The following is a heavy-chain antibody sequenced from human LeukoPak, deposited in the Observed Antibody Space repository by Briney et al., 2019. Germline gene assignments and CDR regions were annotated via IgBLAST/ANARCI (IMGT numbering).Heavy chain of an antibody. Sequence: ASVKVSCKASGYTFTNFGISWVRQAPGQGLGWMGWISAYNGNTNYAQRLQGRVTMTTDTSTSTAYMELRSLRSDDTAVYYCARESLPYGGNSFGHYYGMDVWGQGTTVTVSS. D-gene: IGHD4-23*01. V-gene: IGHV1-18*01. CDR3: ARESLPYGGNSFGHYYGMDV. CDR1: GYTFTNFG. CDR2: ISAYNGNT. J-gene: IGHJ6*02.